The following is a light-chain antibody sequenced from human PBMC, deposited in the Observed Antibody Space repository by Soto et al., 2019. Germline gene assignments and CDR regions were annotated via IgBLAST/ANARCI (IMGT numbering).Light chain of an antibody. V-gene: IGLV2-14*01. CDR2: EVS. CDR3: SSFASSGTPYV. Sequence: QSALTQPASVSGSPGQSITISCSGSSSDIGGHNYVSWYEQHPGKAPKLILYEVSYRPSGVSNRFSGSKSGNTASLTISGLQAEDEADNYCSSFASSGTPYVFGAGTKVTVL. CDR1: SSDIGGHNY. J-gene: IGLJ1*01.